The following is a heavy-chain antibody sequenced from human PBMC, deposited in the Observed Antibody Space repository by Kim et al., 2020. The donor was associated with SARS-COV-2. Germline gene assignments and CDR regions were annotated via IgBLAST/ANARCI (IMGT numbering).Heavy chain of an antibody. Sequence: GGSLRLSCAASGFSFDDYTMHWVRQAPGKGLEWVSGISWNSGSVGYANSVMGRFSISRDNAKNSLYLQMNSLRGEDTALYYCAKDWRPSDYGSGWYYALDVWGQGTTVTVS. CDR3: AKDWRPSDYGSGWYYALDV. CDR2: ISWNSGSV. J-gene: IGHJ6*02. CDR1: GFSFDDYT. D-gene: IGHD6-19*01. V-gene: IGHV3-9*01.